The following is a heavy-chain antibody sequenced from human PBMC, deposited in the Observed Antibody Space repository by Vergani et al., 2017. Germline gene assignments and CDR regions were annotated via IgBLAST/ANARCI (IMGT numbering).Heavy chain of an antibody. V-gene: IGHV3-21*01. CDR1: GFTFSSYS. CDR2: ISSSSSYI. Sequence: EVQLVESGGGLVKPGGSLRLSCAASGFTFSSYSMNWVRQAPGKGLEWVSSISSSSSYIYYADSVKGRFTISRDNAKNSLYLQMNSLRAEDTAVYYCARDPVRWIQRWLRATYYFDYWGQGTLVTVSS. J-gene: IGHJ4*02. CDR3: ARDPVRWIQRWLRATYYFDY. D-gene: IGHD5-18*01.